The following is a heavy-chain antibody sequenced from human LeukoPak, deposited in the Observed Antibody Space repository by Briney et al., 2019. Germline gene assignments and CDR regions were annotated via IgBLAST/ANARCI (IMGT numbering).Heavy chain of an antibody. CDR1: GYTFTGQY. CDR3: ARHMTTANNWFDP. D-gene: IGHD4-17*01. V-gene: IGHV1-2*04. Sequence: ASVTVSCKASGYTFTGQYIHWVRQAPGQGLEWMGWINPNSGGTNYEQKFQGWVIMTRDTSISTAYMELSSLRYDDTAVYYCARHMTTANNWFDPWGQGTLVTVSS. J-gene: IGHJ5*02. CDR2: INPNSGGT.